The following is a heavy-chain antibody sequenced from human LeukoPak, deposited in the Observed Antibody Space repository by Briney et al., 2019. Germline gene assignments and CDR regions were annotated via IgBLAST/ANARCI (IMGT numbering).Heavy chain of an antibody. CDR3: AIPAASFGGIGYLDY. CDR2: ISAYNGNT. J-gene: IGHJ4*02. Sequence: GASVKVSCKASGYTFTSYGISWVRQAPGQGLEWMGWISAYNGNTNYAQKLQGRVTMTTDTSTSTAYMELRSLRSDDTAVYYCAIPAASFGGIGYLDYWGQGTLVTVSS. CDR1: GYTFTSYG. V-gene: IGHV1-18*01. D-gene: IGHD2-2*01.